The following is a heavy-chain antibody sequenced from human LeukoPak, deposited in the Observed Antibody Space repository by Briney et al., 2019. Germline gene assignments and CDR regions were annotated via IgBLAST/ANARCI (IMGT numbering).Heavy chain of an antibody. CDR1: GFIFGDYA. D-gene: IGHD3-10*01. CDR2: ISGTGDNA. Sequence: GGSLRLSCATSGFIFGDYAMTWVRQAPGKGLEWVSGISGTGDNAYYADSVKGRFIISRDNSKNTLSLQMNSLRIEDTAVYYCTPTPSGNYYLRVASWGQGTLVTVSS. J-gene: IGHJ5*01. V-gene: IGHV3-23*01. CDR3: TPTPSGNYYLRVAS.